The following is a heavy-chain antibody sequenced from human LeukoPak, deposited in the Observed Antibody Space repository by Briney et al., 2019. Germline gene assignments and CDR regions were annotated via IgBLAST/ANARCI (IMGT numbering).Heavy chain of an antibody. D-gene: IGHD4-11*01. CDR1: GYTFTSHG. Sequence: GASVKVSCKASGYTFTSHGIAWVRQAPGQGLQWMGWISANNGDTSYSQKLQGRVTMTTDTSTNTAYMELRSLTSDDTAVYYCAKDPTRNFDYWDQGTLVTVSS. V-gene: IGHV1-18*01. CDR2: ISANNGDT. J-gene: IGHJ4*02. CDR3: AKDPTRNFDY.